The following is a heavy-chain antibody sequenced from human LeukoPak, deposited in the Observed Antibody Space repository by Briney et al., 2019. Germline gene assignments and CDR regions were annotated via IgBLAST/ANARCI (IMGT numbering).Heavy chain of an antibody. CDR3: ARGPEYCGGDCYNDY. J-gene: IGHJ4*02. V-gene: IGHV4-34*01. CDR2: INHSGST. Sequence: SETLSLTCAVYGGSFSGYYWSWIRQPPGKGLEWIGEINHSGSTNYNLSLKSRVTISVDTSKNQFSLKLSSVTAADTAVYYCARGPEYCGGDCYNDYWGQGTLVTVSS. CDR1: GGSFSGYY. D-gene: IGHD2-21*02.